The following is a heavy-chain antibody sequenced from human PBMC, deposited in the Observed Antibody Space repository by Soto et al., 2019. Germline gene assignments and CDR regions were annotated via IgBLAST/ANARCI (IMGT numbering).Heavy chain of an antibody. CDR1: GFTFSDHY. CDR3: ASPGVGDWANYYYYYGMDV. CDR2: ISGSGRDT. D-gene: IGHD2-21*02. J-gene: IGHJ6*02. Sequence: QVLLVESGGGLVKPGGSLRLSCSASGFTFSDHYMTWIRQAPGKGLEWISYISGSGRDTYYADSVKGRFTVSRDNAKNTLFLQMNSLRAEDTAVYYCASPGVGDWANYYYYYGMDVWGQGTTVTVSS. V-gene: IGHV3-11*01.